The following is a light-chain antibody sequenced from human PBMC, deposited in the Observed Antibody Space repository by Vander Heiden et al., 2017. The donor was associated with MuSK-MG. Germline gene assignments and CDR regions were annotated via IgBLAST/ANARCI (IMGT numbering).Light chain of an antibody. CDR3: RQALQTPRT. CDR1: QSLLHSNGYNY. CDR2: LAS. Sequence: DIVTTQSPLSLPVTPGEPASISCRSCQSLLHSNGYNYLDWYLQKPGQSPQLLIYLASYRASGVPDRFSGSGSGTDFTLKISIVDAEDVGVYYCRQALQTPRTFGQGTKVEIK. V-gene: IGKV2-28*01. J-gene: IGKJ1*01.